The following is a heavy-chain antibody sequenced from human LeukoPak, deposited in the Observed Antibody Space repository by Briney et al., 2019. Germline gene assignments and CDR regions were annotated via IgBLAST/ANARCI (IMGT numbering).Heavy chain of an antibody. CDR2: NSSSSSYI. D-gene: IGHD6-13*01. CDR1: GFTFSSYS. J-gene: IGHJ6*03. Sequence: GGSLRLSCAASGFTFSSYSMNWVRQAPGKGLEWVSSNSSSSSYIYYADSVKGRFTISRDNAKNSLYLQMNSLRAEDTAVYYCARESIAAAGTGSSFYYYMDVWGKGTTVTVSS. V-gene: IGHV3-21*06. CDR3: ARESIAAAGTGSSFYYYMDV.